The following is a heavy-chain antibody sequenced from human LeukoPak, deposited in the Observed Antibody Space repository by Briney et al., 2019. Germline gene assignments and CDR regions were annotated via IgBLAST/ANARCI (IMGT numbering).Heavy chain of an antibody. CDR2: ISSSSSTI. V-gene: IGHV3-48*02. Sequence: GGSLRLSCAASGFTFSSYSMNWVRQAPGKGLEWVSYISSSSSTIYYADSVKGRFTISRDNAKNSLYLQMNSLRDEDTAVYYCASIAVADPAGAFDIWGQGTVVTVSS. CDR1: GFTFSSYS. D-gene: IGHD6-19*01. CDR3: ASIAVADPAGAFDI. J-gene: IGHJ3*02.